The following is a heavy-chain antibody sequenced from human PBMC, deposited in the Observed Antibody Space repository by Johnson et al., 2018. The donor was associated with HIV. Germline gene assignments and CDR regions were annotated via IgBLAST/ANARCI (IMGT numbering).Heavy chain of an antibody. V-gene: IGHV3-30*18. Sequence: QVQLVESGGGVVQPGRSLRLSCAASGFTFSSYGMHWVRQAPGKGLEWVAVISYDGSNKYYADSVQGRFTISRDNSKNTLYLQMNSLRAEDTAVYYCAKGMDYYDSSGYYRRVYDAFDIWGQGTMVTVSS. CDR1: GFTFSSYG. D-gene: IGHD3-22*01. CDR3: AKGMDYYDSSGYYRRVYDAFDI. CDR2: ISYDGSNK. J-gene: IGHJ3*02.